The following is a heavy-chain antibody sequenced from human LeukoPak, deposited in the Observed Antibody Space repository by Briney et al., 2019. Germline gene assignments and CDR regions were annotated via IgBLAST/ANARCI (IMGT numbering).Heavy chain of an antibody. Sequence: ASVKVSCKASGYTFTSYGISWVRQAPRQGLEWMGWISAYNGNTNYAQKLQGRVTMTTDTSTSTAYMELRSLRSDDTAVYYCARGVVPAAIRTYYYYGMDVWGQGTTVTVSS. D-gene: IGHD2-2*02. J-gene: IGHJ6*02. V-gene: IGHV1-18*01. CDR3: ARGVVPAAIRTYYYYGMDV. CDR1: GYTFTSYG. CDR2: ISAYNGNT.